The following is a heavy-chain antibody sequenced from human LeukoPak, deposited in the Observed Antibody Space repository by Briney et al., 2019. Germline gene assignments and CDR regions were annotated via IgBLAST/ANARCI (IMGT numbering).Heavy chain of an antibody. V-gene: IGHV3-33*08. CDR1: GFTFSSYS. Sequence: GGSLRLSCEASGFTFSSYSMNWVRQAPGKGLEWVALIWYDGSSKHYADSVRGRFTISRDNSKNTLYLQMNSLRAEDTAVYYCARDFELSHWGQGTLVTVSS. D-gene: IGHD3-16*02. J-gene: IGHJ4*02. CDR3: ARDFELSH. CDR2: IWYDGSSK.